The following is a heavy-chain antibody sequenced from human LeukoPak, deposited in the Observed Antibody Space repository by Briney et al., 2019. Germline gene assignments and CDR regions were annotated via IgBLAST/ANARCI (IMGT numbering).Heavy chain of an antibody. V-gene: IGHV4-4*07. CDR2: IYTSGST. CDR3: ARRETYYDFWSGYSPGYFDY. Sequence: SETLSLTCTVSGGSISSYYWSWIRQPAGKGLEWIGRIYTSGSTNYNPSLKSRVTMSVDTSKNQFSLKLSSVTAADTAVYYCARRETYYDFWSGYSPGYFDYWGQGTLVTVSS. CDR1: GGSISSYY. J-gene: IGHJ4*02. D-gene: IGHD3-3*01.